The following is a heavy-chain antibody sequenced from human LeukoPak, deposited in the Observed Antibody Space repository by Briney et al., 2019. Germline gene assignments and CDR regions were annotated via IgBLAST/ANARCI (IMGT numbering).Heavy chain of an antibody. J-gene: IGHJ3*02. CDR1: GVSISTYY. CDR2: IFYRGGT. V-gene: IGHV4-59*01. D-gene: IGHD3-10*01. Sequence: SETLSLTCTVSGVSISTYYWGWIRHPPGKRLGWIGYIFYRGGTKYNPSRKRRVAISEDTSKNQFSLNLSSVTAADTGVYYCARGGYYGSGSDDAFDIWGQGTMVTVSS. CDR3: ARGGYYGSGSDDAFDI.